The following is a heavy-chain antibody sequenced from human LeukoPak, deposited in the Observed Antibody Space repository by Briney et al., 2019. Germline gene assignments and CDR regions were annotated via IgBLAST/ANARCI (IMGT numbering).Heavy chain of an antibody. D-gene: IGHD1-26*01. V-gene: IGHV3-23*01. CDR3: ARDPGGAFKGVELYYFDY. CDR2: ISGSGGST. J-gene: IGHJ4*02. Sequence: GGSLRLSCAASGFTFSSYAMSWVRQAPGKGLEWVSAISGSGGSTYYADSVKGRFTISRDNSKNTLYLQMNSLRAEDTAVYYCARDPGGAFKGVELYYFDYWGQGTLVTVSS. CDR1: GFTFSSYA.